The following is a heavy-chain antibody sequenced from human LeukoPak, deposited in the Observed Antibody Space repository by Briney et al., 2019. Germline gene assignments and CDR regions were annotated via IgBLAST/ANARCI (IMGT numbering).Heavy chain of an antibody. J-gene: IGHJ4*02. CDR2: ISSNGGST. CDR3: ARGGRSMAAAGTN. D-gene: IGHD6-13*01. V-gene: IGHV3-64*01. Sequence: GGSLRLSCAASGFTFSSYAMHWVRQAPGKGLEYVSAISSNGGSTYYANSVKGRFTISRDNSKNTLYLQMGSLRAEDMAVYYCARGGRSMAAAGTNWGQGTLVTVSS. CDR1: GFTFSSYA.